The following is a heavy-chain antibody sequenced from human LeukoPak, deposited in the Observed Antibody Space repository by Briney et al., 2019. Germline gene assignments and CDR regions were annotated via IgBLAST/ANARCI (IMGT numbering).Heavy chain of an antibody. CDR1: GYTFTGYY. V-gene: IGHV1-2*02. D-gene: IGHD3-10*01. CDR3: ARAGYYGSGSCPHFDY. CDR2: INPNSGGT. Sequence: GASVKVSCKASGYTFTGYYMHWVRQAPGQGLEWMGWINPNSGGTNYAQKFQGRVTMTRDTSISTAYMELSRLRSDDTAVYYCARAGYYGSGSCPHFDYWGQGTLVTVSS. J-gene: IGHJ4*02.